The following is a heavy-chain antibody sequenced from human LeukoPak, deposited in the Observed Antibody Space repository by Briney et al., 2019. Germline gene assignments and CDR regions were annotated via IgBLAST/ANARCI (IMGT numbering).Heavy chain of an antibody. CDR3: ARIAAADRGVY. V-gene: IGHV3-21*01. D-gene: IGHD6-13*01. J-gene: IGHJ4*02. CDR2: ISSSSYI. CDR1: GFTFSSYS. Sequence: GGSLRLSCAASGFTFSSYSMNWVRQAPGKGLEWVSSISSSSYIYYADSVKGRFTISRDNAKNSLYLQMNSLRAEDTAVYYCARIAAADRGVYWGQGTLVTVSS.